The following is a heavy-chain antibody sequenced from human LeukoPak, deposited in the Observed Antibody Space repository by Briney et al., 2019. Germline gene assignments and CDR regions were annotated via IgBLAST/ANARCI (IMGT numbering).Heavy chain of an antibody. D-gene: IGHD3-10*01. CDR1: GGSISSYY. CDR3: AVTLYGSGSYYNFDY. V-gene: IGHV4-59*01. J-gene: IGHJ4*02. Sequence: PSETLSLTCTVSGGSISSYYWSWIRQPPGKGLEWIGYIYYSGSTNYNPSLKSRVTISVDTSKNQFSLKLSSVTAADTAVYYCAVTLYGSGSYYNFDYWGQGTLVTVSS. CDR2: IYYSGST.